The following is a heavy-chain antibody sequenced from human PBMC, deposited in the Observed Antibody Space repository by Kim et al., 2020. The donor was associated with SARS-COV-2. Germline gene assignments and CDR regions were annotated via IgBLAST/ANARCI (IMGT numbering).Heavy chain of an antibody. Sequence: QKFQGRVTTTRDTSTSTVYMELSSLRSEDTAVYYCARDLVVVPAASGFDYWGQGTLVTVSS. CDR3: ARDLVVVPAASGFDY. D-gene: IGHD2-2*01. J-gene: IGHJ4*02. V-gene: IGHV1-46*01.